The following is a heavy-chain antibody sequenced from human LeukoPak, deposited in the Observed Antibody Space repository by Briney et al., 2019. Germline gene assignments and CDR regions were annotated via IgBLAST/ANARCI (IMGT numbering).Heavy chain of an antibody. V-gene: IGHV1-69*05. J-gene: IGHJ4*02. D-gene: IGHD2-15*01. Sequence: ASVKVSCKASGGTFSSYAISWVRQAPGQGLEWMGGIIPIFGTANYAQKFQGRVTITTDESTSTAYMELSSLRSEDTAVYYCARGRWHCSGGSCVSPGLLDYWGQGTLVTVSS. CDR3: ARGRWHCSGGSCVSPGLLDY. CDR2: IIPIFGTA. CDR1: GGTFSSYA.